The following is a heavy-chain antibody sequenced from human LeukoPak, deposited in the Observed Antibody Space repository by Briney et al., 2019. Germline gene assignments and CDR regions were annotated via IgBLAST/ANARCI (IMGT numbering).Heavy chain of an antibody. CDR3: ARDRVVATIGEIDYYYYYGMDV. J-gene: IGHJ6*04. CDR1: GGSISSSNW. V-gene: IGHV4-4*02. CDR2: IYHSGST. D-gene: IGHD5-12*01. Sequence: PSGTLSLTCAVSGGSISSSNWWSWVRQPPGKGLEWIGEIYHSGSTNYNPSLKSRVTISVDKSKNQFSLKLSSVTAADTAVYYCARDRVVATIGEIDYYYYYGMDVWGKGTTVTVSS.